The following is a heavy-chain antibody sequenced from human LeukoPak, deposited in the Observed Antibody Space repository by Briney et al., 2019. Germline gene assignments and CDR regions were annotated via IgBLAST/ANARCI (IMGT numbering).Heavy chain of an antibody. J-gene: IGHJ4*02. CDR2: ISYDGSNK. D-gene: IGHD3-3*01. CDR1: GFTFSSYA. V-gene: IGHV3-30-3*01. CDR3: ARDPERSVIYYFDY. Sequence: PGGSLRLSCAASGFTFSSYAMHWVRQAPGKGLEWVAVISYDGSNKYYADSVKGRFTISRDNSKNTLYLQMNSLRTEDTAVYYCARDPERSVIYYFDYWGQGSLVTVCS.